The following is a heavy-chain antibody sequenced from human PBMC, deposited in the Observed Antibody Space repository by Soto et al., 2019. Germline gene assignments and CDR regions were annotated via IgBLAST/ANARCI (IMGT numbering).Heavy chain of an antibody. CDR2: IYPRDSHT. V-gene: IGHV5-51*01. J-gene: IGHJ3*01. Sequence: GESLKISCQGSGYTFTNYWIVWVRQLPGKGLEWMGIIYPRDSHTTYSPSFQGQVTISDDKSLNSAFLQWSSLKASDTATYYCARFAATSGINAFDVWGPGTMGTVS. CDR1: GYTFTNYW. CDR3: ARFAATSGINAFDV. D-gene: IGHD1-1*01.